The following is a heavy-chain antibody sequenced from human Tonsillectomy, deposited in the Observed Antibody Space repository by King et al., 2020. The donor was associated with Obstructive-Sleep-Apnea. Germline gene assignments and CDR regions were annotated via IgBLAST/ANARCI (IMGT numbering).Heavy chain of an antibody. CDR1: GFTFSSYW. D-gene: IGHD6-19*01. CDR3: ARVARSRQQWLPRRAFDI. J-gene: IGHJ3*02. CDR2: IKQDGSEK. V-gene: IGHV3-7*01. Sequence: VQLVESGGGLVQPGGSLRLSCAASGFTFSSYWMSWVRQAPGKGLEWVANIKQDGSEKYYVDSVKGRFTISRDNAKNSLYLQMNSLRAEDTAVYYCARVARSRQQWLPRRAFDIWGQGTMVTVSS.